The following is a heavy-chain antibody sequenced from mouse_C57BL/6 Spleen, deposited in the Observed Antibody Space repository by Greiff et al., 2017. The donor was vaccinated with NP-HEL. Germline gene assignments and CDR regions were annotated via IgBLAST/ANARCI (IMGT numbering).Heavy chain of an antibody. CDR2: ISYDGSN. J-gene: IGHJ4*01. Sequence: ESGPGLVKPSQSLSLTCSVTGYSITSGYYWNWIRQFPGNKLEWMGYISYDGSNNYNPSLKNRISITRDTSKNQFFLKLNSVTTEDTATYYCATSGEDAMDYWGQGTSVTVSS. V-gene: IGHV3-6*01. CDR1: GYSITSGYY. CDR3: ATSGEDAMDY.